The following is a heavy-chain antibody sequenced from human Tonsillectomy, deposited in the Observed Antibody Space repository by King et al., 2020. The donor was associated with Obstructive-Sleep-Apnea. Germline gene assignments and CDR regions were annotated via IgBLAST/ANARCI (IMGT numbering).Heavy chain of an antibody. CDR1: GFSPSAYGVG. V-gene: IGHV2-5*01. D-gene: IGHD3-10*01. CDR2: IFWNDEV. CDR3: AHRPPLLSFGETFDF. Sequence: TLKESGPTLVKPTQTLTLTCTFSGFSPSAYGVGVGWIRQPPGKALEWLALIFWNDEVRYSPSLQTRLTIFRDNSENQVVLTMTNMDPVDTATYFCAHRPPLLSFGETFDFWGRGTLVTVSS. J-gene: IGHJ4*02.